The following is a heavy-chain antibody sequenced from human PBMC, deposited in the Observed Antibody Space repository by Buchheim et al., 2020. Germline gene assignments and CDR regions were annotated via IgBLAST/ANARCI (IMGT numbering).Heavy chain of an antibody. J-gene: IGHJ4*02. CDR3: AREGTGGYCLGY. CDR1: GGSISSGNW. CDR2: IYHSGST. V-gene: IGHV4-4*02. D-gene: IGHD2-21*01. Sequence: QVQLQESGPGLVKPSGTLSLTCAVSGGSISSGNWWSWVRQPPGKGLDWIWEIYHSGSTNYNPSLKSRVTISVHNSTNQFSLKLSSVTAADTAVYYCAREGTGGYCLGYWGQGTL.